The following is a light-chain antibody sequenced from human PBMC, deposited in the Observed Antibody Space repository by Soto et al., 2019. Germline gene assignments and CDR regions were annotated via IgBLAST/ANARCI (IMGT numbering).Light chain of an antibody. Sequence: QSVLTQPASVSGSPGQSITISCTGTSDDVGGHNYVSWYQQCPGKAPKLMIYDVNNRPSGVSTRFSGSKSGNTASLTISGLQAEDEAEYYCCSYKSSTTLVVFGGGTKVTVL. CDR2: DVN. V-gene: IGLV2-14*03. CDR3: CSYKSSTTLVV. J-gene: IGLJ1*01. CDR1: SDDVGGHNY.